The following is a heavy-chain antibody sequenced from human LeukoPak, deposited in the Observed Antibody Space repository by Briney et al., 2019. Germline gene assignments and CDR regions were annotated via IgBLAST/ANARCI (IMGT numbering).Heavy chain of an antibody. D-gene: IGHD1-1*01. CDR2: IYTSGST. CDR3: ARGTRGLDAFDY. J-gene: IGHJ4*02. CDR1: GGSFSGYY. V-gene: IGHV4-59*10. Sequence: SETLSLTCAVYGGSFSGYYWSWIRQPAGKGLEWIGRIYTSGSTNYNPSLKSRVTMSVDTSKNQFSLKLSSVTAADTAVYYCARGTRGLDAFDYWGQGTLVTVSS.